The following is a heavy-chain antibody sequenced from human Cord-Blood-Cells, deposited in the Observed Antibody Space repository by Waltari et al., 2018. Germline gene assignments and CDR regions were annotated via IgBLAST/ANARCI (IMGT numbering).Heavy chain of an antibody. D-gene: IGHD6-13*01. CDR1: VYTLTELS. CDR3: ATDTRPGSSWYAFDI. V-gene: IGHV1-24*01. CDR2: FDPEDGET. Sequence: QVQLVQSGAEVKKPGASVKVSCKVSVYTLTELSMHWVRQDPGKGIEWMGGFDPEDGETIYAQKFQGRVTMTEDTSTDTAYMGLSSLRSEDTAVYYCATDTRPGSSWYAFDIWGQGTMVTVSS. J-gene: IGHJ3*02.